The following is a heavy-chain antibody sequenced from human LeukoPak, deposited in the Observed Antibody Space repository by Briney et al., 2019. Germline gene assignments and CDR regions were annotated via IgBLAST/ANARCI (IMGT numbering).Heavy chain of an antibody. D-gene: IGHD6-13*01. V-gene: IGHV1-8*01. CDR3: ARASYSSSWYTYYYYYYMDV. J-gene: IGHJ6*03. Sequence: GASVKISCKASGYTFTSYDINWVRQATGQGLEWMGWMNPNSGNTGYAQKFQGRVTMTRNTSISTAYMELRSLRSEDTAVYYCARASYSSSWYTYYYYYYMDVWGKGTTVTVSS. CDR1: GYTFTSYD. CDR2: MNPNSGNT.